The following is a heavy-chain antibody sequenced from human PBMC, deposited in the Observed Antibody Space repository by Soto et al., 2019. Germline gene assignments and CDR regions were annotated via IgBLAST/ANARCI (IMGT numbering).Heavy chain of an antibody. CDR2: TIPVPGPP. CDR3: ARGMVVTGVTDYWYFDL. D-gene: IGHD2-21*02. CDR1: GGLFSKYA. J-gene: IGHJ2*01. Sequence: QVQMVQSGAEVKKPGSSVKVSCKAFGGLFSKYAVTWVRQAPGQGLEWMGGTIPVPGPPSYAQKFQDRVTITADVSTNTAYMELTNLRSDDTAVYYCARGMVVTGVTDYWYFDLWGRGTPVTVSS. V-gene: IGHV1-69*01.